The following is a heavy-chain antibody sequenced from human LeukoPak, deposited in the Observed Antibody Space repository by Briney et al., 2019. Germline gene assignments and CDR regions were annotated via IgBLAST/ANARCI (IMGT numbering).Heavy chain of an antibody. CDR1: GFTFSDYY. CDR2: IISSGSIT. CDR3: AKDLWDSGSQAYFDY. D-gene: IGHD3-10*01. V-gene: IGHV3-11*01. Sequence: PGGSLRLSCAASGFTFSDYYMSWIRQAPGKGLEWVSYIISSGSITYYADSVKGRFTISRDNAKNSLYLQMNSLRAEDTAVYYCAKDLWDSGSQAYFDYWGQGTLVTVSS. J-gene: IGHJ4*02.